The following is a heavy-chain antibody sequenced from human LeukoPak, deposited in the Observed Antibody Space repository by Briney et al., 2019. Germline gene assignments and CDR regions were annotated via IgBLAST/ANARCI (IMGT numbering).Heavy chain of an antibody. Sequence: SETLSLTCAVYGGSFSGYYLSWIRQPPGKGLEWIGEINHSGSTNYNPSLKSRVTISLDTSKNQFSLKLSSVTAADTAVYYCARNIKIFGVVKSRGQGTLVTVSS. CDR2: INHSGST. J-gene: IGHJ4*02. CDR1: GGSFSGYY. D-gene: IGHD3-3*01. CDR3: ARNIKIFGVVKS. V-gene: IGHV4-34*01.